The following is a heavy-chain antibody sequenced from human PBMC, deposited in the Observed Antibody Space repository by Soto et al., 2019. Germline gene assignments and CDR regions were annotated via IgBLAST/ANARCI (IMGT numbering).Heavy chain of an antibody. CDR2: IIPIFGTA. Sequence: ASVKVSCKASGGTFSSYAISWVRQAPGQGLEWMGGIIPIFGTANYAQKFQGRVTITADESTSTAYMELSSLRSEDTAVYYCARVAAKYSSGWYGYFDYWGQGTLVTVSS. CDR1: GGTFSSYA. J-gene: IGHJ4*02. D-gene: IGHD6-19*01. CDR3: ARVAAKYSSGWYGYFDY. V-gene: IGHV1-69*13.